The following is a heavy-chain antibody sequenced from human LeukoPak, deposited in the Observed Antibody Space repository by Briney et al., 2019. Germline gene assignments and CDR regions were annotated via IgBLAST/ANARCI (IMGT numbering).Heavy chain of an antibody. CDR2: IYYSGST. J-gene: IGHJ5*02. CDR1: GGSISSGGYY. CDR3: ARGPYSSSRRSNWFDP. D-gene: IGHD6-13*01. V-gene: IGHV4-31*03. Sequence: SETLSLTCTVSGGSISSGGYYWSWIRQHPGKGLEWIGYIYYSGSTYYNPSLKSRVTISVDTSKNQFSLKLSSVTAADTAVYYCARGPYSSSRRSNWFDPWGQGTLVTVSS.